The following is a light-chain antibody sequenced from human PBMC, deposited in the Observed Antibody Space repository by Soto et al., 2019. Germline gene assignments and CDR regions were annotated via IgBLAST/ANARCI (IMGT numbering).Light chain of an antibody. Sequence: IVLTQSPATLSLSPGERATLSCRASQSVSSSLAWYQQKPGQAPRLLIYDASNRVTGIPARFSGSGSGTDFTLTISSLEPEDFAVYYCQHRSNWPRSFGQGTRLEI. J-gene: IGKJ5*01. CDR1: QSVSSS. CDR3: QHRSNWPRS. CDR2: DAS. V-gene: IGKV3-11*01.